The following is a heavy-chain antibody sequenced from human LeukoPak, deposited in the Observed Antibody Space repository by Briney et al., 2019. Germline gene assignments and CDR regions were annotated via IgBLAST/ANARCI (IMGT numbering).Heavy chain of an antibody. CDR1: GLPFSNYA. V-gene: IGHV3-23*01. Sequence: PGGSLRLSFAASGLPFSNYAMNWFRQAPGKGRDWVSAVSGSGDTTHYADSVEGRFTISRDNSKKTLYLQMNSLRAEDTALYYCAKNAGLPYCTSTSCPLDPCGQGTLVSASS. D-gene: IGHD2-2*01. J-gene: IGHJ5*02. CDR2: VSGSGDTT. CDR3: AKNAGLPYCTSTSCPLDP.